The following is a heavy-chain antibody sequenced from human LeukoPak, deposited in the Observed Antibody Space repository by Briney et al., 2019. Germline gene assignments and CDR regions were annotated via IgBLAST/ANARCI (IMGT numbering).Heavy chain of an antibody. D-gene: IGHD6-19*01. CDR3: ARDGVYRSGALH. Sequence: GGSLRLSCAASGFTVSRNYMSWVRQAPGKGLEWVSYISSSGSTIYYADSVKGRFTISRDNAKNSLYLQMNSLRAEDTAVYYCARDGVYRSGALHWGQGTLVTVSS. CDR2: ISSSGSTI. J-gene: IGHJ4*02. CDR1: GFTVSRNY. V-gene: IGHV3-48*03.